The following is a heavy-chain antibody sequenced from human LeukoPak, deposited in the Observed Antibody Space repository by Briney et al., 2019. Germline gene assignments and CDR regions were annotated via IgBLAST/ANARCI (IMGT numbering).Heavy chain of an antibody. J-gene: IGHJ4*02. Sequence: SETLSLTCAVYGGSFSGYYWSWIRQPPGKGLEWIGEINHSGSTNYNPSLKSRVTISVDTSKDQLSLKLSSVTAADTAVYYCARTRKQWLDYYFDYWGQGTLVTVSS. V-gene: IGHV4-34*01. D-gene: IGHD6-19*01. CDR2: INHSGST. CDR3: ARTRKQWLDYYFDY. CDR1: GGSFSGYY.